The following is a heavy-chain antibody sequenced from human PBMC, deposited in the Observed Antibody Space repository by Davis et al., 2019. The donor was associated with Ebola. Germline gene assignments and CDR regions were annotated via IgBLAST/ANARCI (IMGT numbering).Heavy chain of an antibody. CDR3: VRPGSGSYTPDFDY. CDR2: LSAHGEST. J-gene: IGHJ4*02. Sequence: PGGSLRLSCAASGYTFRIHAMTWIRQAPGRGLEWVSLLSAHGESTYYADSVKGRFTISRDNIKKSLYLQMNSLRTEDTAFYYCVRPGSGSYTPDFDYWGQGTLVTVSS. V-gene: IGHV3-43*02. CDR1: GYTFRIHA. D-gene: IGHD3-10*01.